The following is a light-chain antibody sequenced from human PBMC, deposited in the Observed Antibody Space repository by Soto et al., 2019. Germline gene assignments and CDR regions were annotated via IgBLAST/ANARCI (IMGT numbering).Light chain of an antibody. J-gene: IGLJ3*02. CDR2: EDD. CDR1: SGSVASNY. V-gene: IGLV6-57*03. Sequence: NFMLTQPHSVSESPGKTVTISCTRSSGSVASNYLQCYQRRPGSDPSLLIYEDDQRSSGVPDRFSGSSDSSDNSASLSVSGLQPEDEADYYCQCFDNNNSKGVFGGGTKLTVL. CDR3: QCFDNNNSKGV.